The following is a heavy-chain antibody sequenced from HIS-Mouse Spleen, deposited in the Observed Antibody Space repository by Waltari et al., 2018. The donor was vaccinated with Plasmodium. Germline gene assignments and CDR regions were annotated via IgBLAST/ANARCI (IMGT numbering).Heavy chain of an antibody. Sequence: QVQLQESGPGLVKPSETLSLTCTVSGYSISSGYYWGWNRQPPGKGLEWIGSIYHSGSTYYNPSLKSRVTISVDTSKNQFSLKLSSVTAADTAVYYCARSLGIASSYWYFDLWGRGTLVTVSS. D-gene: IGHD2-15*01. V-gene: IGHV4-38-2*02. CDR3: ARSLGIASSYWYFDL. J-gene: IGHJ2*01. CDR2: IYHSGST. CDR1: GYSISSGYY.